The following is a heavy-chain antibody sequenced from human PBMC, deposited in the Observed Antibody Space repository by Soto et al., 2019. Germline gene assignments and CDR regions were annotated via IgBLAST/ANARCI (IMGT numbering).Heavy chain of an antibody. CDR3: AKDRAGVTGETDVYGMDV. Sequence: QVQLVESGGSMVQPGRSLRLSCAASGFTFSSHGAHWVRQAPGKGQEWVAGISNDGFKKYYADSVKGRFTISRDKYKNTVYLHMNSLRGNDTAVYYCAKDRAGVTGETDVYGMDVWGQGTAVTVSS. V-gene: IGHV3-30*18. D-gene: IGHD1-20*01. CDR2: ISNDGFKK. J-gene: IGHJ6*02. CDR1: GFTFSSHG.